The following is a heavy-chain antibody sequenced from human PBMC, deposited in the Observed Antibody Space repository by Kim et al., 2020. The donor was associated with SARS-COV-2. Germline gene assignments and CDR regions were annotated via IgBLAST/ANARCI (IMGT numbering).Heavy chain of an antibody. CDR3: AKDLYQVRGVMTNWFDP. V-gene: IGHV3-33*06. CDR2: IWYDGSNK. Sequence: GGSLRLSCAASGFTFSSYGMHWVRQAPGKGLEWVAVIWYDGSNKYYADSVKGRFTISRDNSKNTLYLQMNSLRAEDTAVYYCAKDLYQVRGVMTNWFDPWGQGTLVTVSS. CDR1: GFTFSSYG. J-gene: IGHJ5*02. D-gene: IGHD3-10*01.